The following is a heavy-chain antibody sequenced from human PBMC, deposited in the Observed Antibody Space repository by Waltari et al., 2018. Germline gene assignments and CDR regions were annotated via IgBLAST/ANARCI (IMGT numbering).Heavy chain of an antibody. Sequence: QVQLQESGPGLVKPSETLSLTCTVSGYSISSGYYWGWIRQPPGKGLEWIGGIYHSGSTYYNPSLKSRVTISVDTSKNQFSLKLSSVTAADTAVYYCASDGEWELAWGYWGQGTLVTVSS. V-gene: IGHV4-38-2*02. J-gene: IGHJ4*02. CDR1: GYSISSGYY. CDR2: IYHSGST. CDR3: ASDGEWELAWGY. D-gene: IGHD1-26*01.